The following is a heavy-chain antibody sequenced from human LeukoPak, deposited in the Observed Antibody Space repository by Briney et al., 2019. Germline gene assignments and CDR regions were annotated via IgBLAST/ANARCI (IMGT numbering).Heavy chain of an antibody. D-gene: IGHD2-15*01. V-gene: IGHV4-34*01. CDR3: ASSSSGGSCYEG. CDR1: GGSLSGYY. CDR2: INHSGST. Sequence: SETLSLTCAVYGGSLSGYYWSWVRPPPGKGLEWIGEINHSGSTNYNPSLKSRVTISVDTSKNQFSLKLSSVTAADTAVYYCASSSSGGSCYEGWGQGTLVTVCS. J-gene: IGHJ4*02.